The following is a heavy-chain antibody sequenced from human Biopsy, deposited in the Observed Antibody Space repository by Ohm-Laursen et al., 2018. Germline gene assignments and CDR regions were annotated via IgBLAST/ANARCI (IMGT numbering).Heavy chain of an antibody. Sequence: GTLSLTCTVSDGSINSNDYYWGWIRQAPGKGLEWLGRVHYSGATYSNPPLTTRATIYVDTAKNPFFRKLRSATAADTAVYYCARPLRGGEYEGFDLWGPGTMVSVS. CDR1: DGSINSNDYY. V-gene: IGHV4-39*01. D-gene: IGHD4-17*01. CDR3: ARPLRGGEYEGFDL. CDR2: VHYSGAT. J-gene: IGHJ3*01.